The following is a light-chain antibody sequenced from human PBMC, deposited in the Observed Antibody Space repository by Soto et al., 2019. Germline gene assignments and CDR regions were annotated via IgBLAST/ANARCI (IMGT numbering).Light chain of an antibody. J-gene: IGKJ4*01. Sequence: EIVMPQPPATLSLSPGKRATLSCSASQSISSYSAWYQQQPGQAPRLLMCRTSSRAGGLPARFSGSGSGTEFYLTISSLQSEDFGVSYCQQYNNWPRASFGGGAKVDIK. CDR1: QSISSY. CDR3: QQYNNWPRAS. CDR2: RTS. V-gene: IGKV3-15*01.